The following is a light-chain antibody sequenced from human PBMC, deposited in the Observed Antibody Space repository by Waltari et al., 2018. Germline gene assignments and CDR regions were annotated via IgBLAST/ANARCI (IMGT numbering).Light chain of an antibody. CDR1: QNVSTY. CDR3: LQRSLWPWT. CDR2: DAS. Sequence: TPPGRASQNVSTYLAWFQQKPGQAPRLLIYDASNRAPGIPARFSGSGSGTDFSLTISSLEPEDFAVYYCLQRSLWPWTFGQGTKVAVK. J-gene: IGKJ1*01. V-gene: IGKV3-11*01.